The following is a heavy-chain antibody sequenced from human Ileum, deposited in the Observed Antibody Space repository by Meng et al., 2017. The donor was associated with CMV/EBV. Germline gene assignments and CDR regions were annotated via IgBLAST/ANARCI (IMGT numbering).Heavy chain of an antibody. CDR1: GFGFSGYW. D-gene: IGHD3-3*01. J-gene: IGHJ5*02. Sequence: GESLKISCAASGFGFSGYWMHWARQAPGKGLVWISRINNDGTNTLYADSVKGRFTISRDNAKNTLYLQMNTLRAEDTAVYYCVRGNGVDASRGNRFDPWGQGTLVTVSS. V-gene: IGHV3-74*01. CDR3: VRGNGVDASRGNRFDP. CDR2: INNDGTNT.